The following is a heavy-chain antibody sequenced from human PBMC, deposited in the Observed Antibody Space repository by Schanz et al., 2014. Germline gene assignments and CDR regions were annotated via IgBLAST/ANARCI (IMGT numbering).Heavy chain of an antibody. CDR3: AKDYRTGASDY. Sequence: QVQLVESGGGLVQPGRSLRLSCAASGFTFSRSGMHWVRQAPGKGLEWAAIIWFDGSKKYYADAVKGRFTIYRDDSKNTLFLQRDSLRSEDTAVYYWAKDYRTGASDYWGQGTLVTVSS. CDR1: GFTFSRSG. V-gene: IGHV3-33*06. J-gene: IGHJ4*02. D-gene: IGHD7-27*01. CDR2: IWFDGSKK.